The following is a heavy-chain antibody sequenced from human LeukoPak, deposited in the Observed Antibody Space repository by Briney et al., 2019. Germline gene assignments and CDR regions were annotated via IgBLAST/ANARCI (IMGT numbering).Heavy chain of an antibody. J-gene: IGHJ4*02. CDR1: GGSISSHY. D-gene: IGHD3-9*01. Sequence: SETLSLTCTVSGGSISSHYWSWIRQPPGRGLEWIGYIYYSGTTNYNPSFKSRVTISVDTSKNQFSLKLSSVTAADTAVHYCARGLTYYDILTAYYTFPYFDYWGQGTLVTVSS. CDR3: ARGLTYYDILTAYYTFPYFDY. CDR2: IYYSGTT. V-gene: IGHV4-59*11.